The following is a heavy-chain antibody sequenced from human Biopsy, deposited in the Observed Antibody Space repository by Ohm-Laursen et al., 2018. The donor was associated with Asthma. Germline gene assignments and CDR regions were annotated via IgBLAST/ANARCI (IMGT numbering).Heavy chain of an antibody. Sequence: GASVKVSCKASGYTFIGCHIHWMRQALGQGLEWMGRINPNSGGTNYAQKFQGRVTMTRDTSISTAYMEVSRLRSDDTAVYYCARGQKSAGDRWFDPWGQGTTVTVSS. D-gene: IGHD6-13*01. CDR2: INPNSGGT. CDR3: ARGQKSAGDRWFDP. J-gene: IGHJ5*02. CDR1: GYTFIGCH. V-gene: IGHV1-2*06.